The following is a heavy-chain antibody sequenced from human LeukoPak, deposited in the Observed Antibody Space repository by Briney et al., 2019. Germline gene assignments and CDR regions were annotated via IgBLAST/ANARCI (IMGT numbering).Heavy chain of an antibody. J-gene: IGHJ6*02. CDR2: ISAYKGNT. CDR1: GYTFTTYG. D-gene: IGHD2-15*01. Sequence: EASVKVSCKASGYTFTTYGISWVRQAPGQGLEWMGWISAYKGNTNYAQKLQGRVTMTTDTSTSTAYMELRSLRSDDTAVYYCARRAVVVAARVYYYYGMDVWGQGTTVTVSS. V-gene: IGHV1-18*01. CDR3: ARRAVVVAARVYYYYGMDV.